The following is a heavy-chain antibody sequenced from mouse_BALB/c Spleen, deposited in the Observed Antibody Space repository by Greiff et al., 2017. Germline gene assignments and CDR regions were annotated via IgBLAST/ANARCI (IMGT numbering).Heavy chain of an antibody. Sequence: VQLQQSGAELVRPGTSVKISCKASGYTFTNYWLGWVKQRPGHGLEWIGDIYPGGGYTNYNEKFKGKATLTADTSSSTAYMQLSSLTSEDSAVYFCARPYYRYEGFAYWGQGTLVTVSA. CDR3: ARPYYRYEGFAY. J-gene: IGHJ3*01. CDR1: GYTFTNYW. V-gene: IGHV1-63*02. CDR2: IYPGGGYT. D-gene: IGHD2-14*01.